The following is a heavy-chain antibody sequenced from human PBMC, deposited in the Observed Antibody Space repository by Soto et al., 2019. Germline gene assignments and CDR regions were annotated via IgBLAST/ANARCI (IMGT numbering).Heavy chain of an antibody. CDR1: GFTFSTYG. Sequence: LRLSCAASGFTFSTYGMHWVRQAPGKGLEWVAVTSYDGSNKYYADSVKGRFTISRDNSKNTLYLQMSSLRAEDTAVYYCANSWSSSGSYYPFDYWGQGTLVTVSS. CDR3: ANSWSSSGSYYPFDY. J-gene: IGHJ4*02. CDR2: TSYDGSNK. D-gene: IGHD3-22*01. V-gene: IGHV3-30*18.